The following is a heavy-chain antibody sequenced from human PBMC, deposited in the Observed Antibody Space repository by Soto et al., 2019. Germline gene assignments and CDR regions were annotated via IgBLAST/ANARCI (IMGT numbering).Heavy chain of an antibody. J-gene: IGHJ4*02. CDR2: IYYSGST. CDR3: ARDTPYYYDSSGYRLFDY. Sequence: SETLSLTCTVSGGSISSGGYYWSWIRQHPGKGLEWIGYIYYSGSTYYNPSLKSRVTISVDTSKNQFSLKLSSVTAADTAVYYCARDTPYYYDSSGYRLFDYWGQGTLVTVSS. CDR1: GGSISSGGYY. D-gene: IGHD3-22*01. V-gene: IGHV4-31*03.